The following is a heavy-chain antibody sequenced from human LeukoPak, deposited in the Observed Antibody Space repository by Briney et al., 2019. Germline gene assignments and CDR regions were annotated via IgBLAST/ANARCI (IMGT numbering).Heavy chain of an antibody. CDR1: GYTFTGYY. J-gene: IGHJ5*02. CDR2: INPNSGGT. CDR3: ARSRGGSGWQGGSSWFDP. Sequence: ASVKVSCKASGYTFTGYYMHWVRQAPGQGLEWMGWINPNSGGTNYAQKFQGRVTTTRDTSISTAYMELSRLRSDDTAVYYCARSRGGSGWQGGSSWFDPWGQGTLVTVSS. D-gene: IGHD6-19*01. V-gene: IGHV1-2*02.